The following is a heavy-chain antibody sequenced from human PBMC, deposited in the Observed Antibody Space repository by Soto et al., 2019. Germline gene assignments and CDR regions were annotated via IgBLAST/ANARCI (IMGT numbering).Heavy chain of an antibody. J-gene: IGHJ6*02. CDR1: GFSLSTSGMG. CDR3: AHSRFLEWLLFGTGGDYGMDV. Sequence: QITLKESGPTLVKPTQTLTLTCTFSGFSLSTSGMGVGWIRQPPGKALEWLALIYWNDDKRYSPSLKSRLTITKDTSKNQVVLTMTNMDPVDTATYYCAHSRFLEWLLFGTGGDYGMDVWGQGTTVTVSS. CDR2: IYWNDDK. D-gene: IGHD3-3*01. V-gene: IGHV2-5*01.